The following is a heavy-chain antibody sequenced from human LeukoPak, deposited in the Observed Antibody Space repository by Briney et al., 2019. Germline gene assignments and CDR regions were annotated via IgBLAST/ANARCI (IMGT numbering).Heavy chain of an antibody. CDR3: ATRESSMARSH. D-gene: IGHD3-10*01. CDR2: INEDGSRE. J-gene: IGHJ4*02. CDR1: GFIFSDYW. Sequence: GGSLRLSCAASGFIFSDYWMNWVRQVPGKGLEWVANINEDGSREEYVDSVRGRFTISRGNARNSLYLHMNSLRAEDTALYYCATRESSMARSHWGQGTLVTVSS. V-gene: IGHV3-7*01.